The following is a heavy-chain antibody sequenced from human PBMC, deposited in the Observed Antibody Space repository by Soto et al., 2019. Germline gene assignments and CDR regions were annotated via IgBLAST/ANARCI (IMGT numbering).Heavy chain of an antibody. Sequence: PSETLSLTCTGSGGSISSGGYYWSWIRQHPGRGLEWIGYIYYSGSTYYNPSLKSRVTISVDTSKNQFSLKLGSVTAADTAVYYCARDRGGSSSLYFDYWGQGTLVTVSS. D-gene: IGHD6-6*01. CDR2: IYYSGST. J-gene: IGHJ4*02. CDR1: GGSISSGGYY. CDR3: ARDRGGSSSLYFDY. V-gene: IGHV4-31*03.